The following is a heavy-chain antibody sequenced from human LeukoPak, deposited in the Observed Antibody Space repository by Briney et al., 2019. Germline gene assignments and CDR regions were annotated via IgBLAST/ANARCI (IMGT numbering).Heavy chain of an antibody. V-gene: IGHV4-59*01. CDR3: ARVGATTGGHFDY. D-gene: IGHD1-26*01. CDR1: GGSISSYY. Sequence: SETLSLTCTVSGGSISSYYWSWIRQPPGKGLEWIGYIYYSGSTNYNPSLKSRVTISVDTSKNQFSLKLSSVTAADTAVYYCARVGATTGGHFDYWDQGTLVTVSS. J-gene: IGHJ4*02. CDR2: IYYSGST.